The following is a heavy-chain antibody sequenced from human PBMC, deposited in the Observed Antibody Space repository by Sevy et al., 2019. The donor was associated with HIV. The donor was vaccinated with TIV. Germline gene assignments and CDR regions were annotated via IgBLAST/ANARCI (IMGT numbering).Heavy chain of an antibody. Sequence: GGSLRLSCAASGFSFSSYAMNWVRQAPGKGLEWVSAVSASGATTYYADSVKGRFTISRDNSRSTLYLQMDSLRADDTAVYYCAKDTTSLWGYFVYWGQGTLVTVSS. CDR2: VSASGATT. J-gene: IGHJ4*02. D-gene: IGHD2-2*01. CDR3: AKDTTSLWGYFVY. V-gene: IGHV3-23*01. CDR1: GFSFSSYA.